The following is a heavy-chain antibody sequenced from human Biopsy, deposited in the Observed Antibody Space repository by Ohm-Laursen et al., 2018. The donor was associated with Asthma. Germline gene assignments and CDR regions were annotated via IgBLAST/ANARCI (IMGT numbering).Heavy chain of an antibody. Sequence: SSLRLSCAASGFSLDDYAMYWVRQAPGKGLEWVSVISWNSGHIAYADSVKGRFTISRDTAKNPLYLQMNNLRVEDTAFYYCARDFGAGDSDGDDLTLTHYYGMDVWGQGTTVTVSS. J-gene: IGHJ6*02. D-gene: IGHD4-17*01. V-gene: IGHV3-9*01. CDR3: ARDFGAGDSDGDDLTLTHYYGMDV. CDR2: ISWNSGHI. CDR1: GFSLDDYA.